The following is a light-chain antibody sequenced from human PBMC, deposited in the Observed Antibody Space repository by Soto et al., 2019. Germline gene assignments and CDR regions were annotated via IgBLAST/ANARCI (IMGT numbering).Light chain of an antibody. J-gene: IGKJ3*01. Sequence: EIVLTQSPATLSLSPGERATLSCRASQSVSSYLAWYQQKPGQAPRLLIHDTSKRATGIPARFSGSGSGTDFTLPIRSLEPEDFAVYYCHKRTNWPRSFTFGPGTKVDIK. CDR2: DTS. CDR1: QSVSSY. V-gene: IGKV3-11*01. CDR3: HKRTNWPRSFT.